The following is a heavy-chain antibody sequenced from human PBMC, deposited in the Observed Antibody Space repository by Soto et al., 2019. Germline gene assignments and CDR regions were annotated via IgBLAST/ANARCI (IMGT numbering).Heavy chain of an antibody. CDR2: ISSSSSYI. J-gene: IGHJ4*02. CDR3: ARDRGDWDPSLFDY. CDR1: GFNLSSNS. V-gene: IGHV3-21*01. D-gene: IGHD3-10*01. Sequence: GGYRSLAWVASGFNLSSNSMNWISQRPGKGLECVSSISSSSSYIYYGVSVKGRFTISRDNAKNSLYLQMNSLRAEDTAVYYCARDRGDWDPSLFDYWGQGTLVTVSS.